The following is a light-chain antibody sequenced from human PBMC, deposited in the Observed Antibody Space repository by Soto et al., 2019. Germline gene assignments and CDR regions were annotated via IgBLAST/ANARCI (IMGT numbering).Light chain of an antibody. CDR2: FSS. CDR3: QQSHRTPRT. CDR1: QNIDYY. V-gene: IGKV1-39*01. Sequence: DIQMTQSPSSLSASVGDTVTITCRASQNIDYYLNWYQQKPGKAPKLLVYFSSTLQGGVPSRFSGSGSGTDFTLTIGGLQPEDFATYYCQQSHRTPRTFGQGTKVDIK. J-gene: IGKJ1*01.